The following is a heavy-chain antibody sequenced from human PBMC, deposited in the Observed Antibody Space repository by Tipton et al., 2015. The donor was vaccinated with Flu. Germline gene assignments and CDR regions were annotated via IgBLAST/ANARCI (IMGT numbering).Heavy chain of an antibody. D-gene: IGHD4-17*01. Sequence: TLSLTCTVSGGSISSSYWSWIRQPPGKGLEWIAYISYSGSTKYSPSLKGRVTISVDTSKNQFSLKLSSVTAADTAVYYCARTTVTTFSSLHFDYWGQGTLVTVSS. CDR2: ISYSGST. CDR1: GGSISSSY. J-gene: IGHJ4*02. CDR3: ARTTVTTFSSLHFDY. V-gene: IGHV4-59*08.